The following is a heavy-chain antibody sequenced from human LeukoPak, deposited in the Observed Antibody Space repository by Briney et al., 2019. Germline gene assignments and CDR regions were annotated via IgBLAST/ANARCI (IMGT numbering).Heavy chain of an antibody. CDR2: IYYSGST. Sequence: PSETLSLTCTVSGGSISSYYWSWIRQPPGKGLEWIGYIYYSGSTNYNPSLKSRVTISVDTSKNQFSLKLSSVTAADTAVYYCARRRGSRYGSGSYLSWFDPWGQGTLVTVSS. J-gene: IGHJ5*02. CDR3: ARRRGSRYGSGSYLSWFDP. D-gene: IGHD3-10*01. CDR1: GGSISSYY. V-gene: IGHV4-59*08.